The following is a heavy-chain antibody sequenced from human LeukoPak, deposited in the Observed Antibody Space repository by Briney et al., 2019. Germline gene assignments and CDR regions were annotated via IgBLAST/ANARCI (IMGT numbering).Heavy chain of an antibody. CDR1: GFTLSSYA. CDR3: SKSLTGGIVGPTGAFDI. Sequence: GGSLRLSCAASGFTLSSYAMSWVRQAPGKGLEWVSDLSGSGGSTYYADSVKGRFTISRDNSKNTLYLQMNSLRAEDTAVYYCSKSLTGGIVGPTGAFDIWGQGTMVTVSS. D-gene: IGHD1-26*01. V-gene: IGHV3-23*01. J-gene: IGHJ3*02. CDR2: LSGSGGST.